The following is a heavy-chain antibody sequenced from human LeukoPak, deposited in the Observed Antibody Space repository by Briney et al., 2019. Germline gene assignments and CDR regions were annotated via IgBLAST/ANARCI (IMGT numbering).Heavy chain of an antibody. J-gene: IGHJ4*02. CDR3: ARYNWNYYFDY. Sequence: GGSLRLSCAASGFTFSSYWMNWVRQAPGKGLEWVANIKQDGSEKYYVDPVKGQFTISRDNAKNSLYLQMNSLRAEDTAVYYCARYNWNYYFDYWGQGTLVTVSS. CDR2: IKQDGSEK. CDR1: GFTFSSYW. V-gene: IGHV3-7*01. D-gene: IGHD1-1*01.